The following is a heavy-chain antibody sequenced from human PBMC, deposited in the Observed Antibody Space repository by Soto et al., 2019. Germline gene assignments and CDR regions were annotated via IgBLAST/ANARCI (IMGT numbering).Heavy chain of an antibody. Sequence: SVKVSCKASGGTFSSYTISWVRQAPGQGLEWMGRIIPILGIANYAQKFQGRVTITADKSTSTAYMELSSLRSEDTAVYYCARGFWSGLGYYYMDVWGKGTTVTVSS. CDR2: IIPILGIA. J-gene: IGHJ6*03. CDR1: GGTFSSYT. V-gene: IGHV1-69*02. CDR3: ARGFWSGLGYYYMDV. D-gene: IGHD3-3*01.